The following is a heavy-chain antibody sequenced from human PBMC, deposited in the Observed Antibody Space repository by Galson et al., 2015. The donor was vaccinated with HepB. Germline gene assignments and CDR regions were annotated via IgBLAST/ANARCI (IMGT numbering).Heavy chain of an antibody. CDR3: AKRVPYSSRSAYLDY. Sequence: SLRLSCAASGFTFSNYWMSWVRQAPGKGLEWVSSISDDGGSTYYASSVKGRFTISRDNPKNTLYLQMNSLRAEDTAVYYCAKRVPYSSRSAYLDYWGQGALVTVSS. CDR1: GFTFSNYW. V-gene: IGHV3-23*01. D-gene: IGHD6-13*01. CDR2: ISDDGGST. J-gene: IGHJ4*02.